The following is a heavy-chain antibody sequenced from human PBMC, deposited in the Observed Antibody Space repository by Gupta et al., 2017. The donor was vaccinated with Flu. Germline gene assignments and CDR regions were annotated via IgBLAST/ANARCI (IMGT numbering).Heavy chain of an antibody. J-gene: IGHJ1*01. D-gene: IGHD3-16*01. Sequence: EVQLLESGGGLVQPGGSLRLSCAASGFTFSSYAMSWVRQAPGKGLEWVSAISGSGGSTYYADSVKGRFTISRDNSKNTLYLQMNSLRAEDTAVYYCAKDRVGLHPGFWGHEYFQHWGQGTLVTVSS. CDR1: GFTFSSYA. CDR2: ISGSGGST. CDR3: AKDRVGLHPGFWGHEYFQH. V-gene: IGHV3-23*01.